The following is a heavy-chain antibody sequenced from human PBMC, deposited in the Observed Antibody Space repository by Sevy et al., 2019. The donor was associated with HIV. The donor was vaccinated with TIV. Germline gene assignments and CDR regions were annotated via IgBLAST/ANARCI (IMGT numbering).Heavy chain of an antibody. CDR1: GFTFSSYL. Sequence: GGSLRLSCAASGFTFSSYLMNWVRQAPGKGLEWVSSISSSTSYIYYADSVKGRFTISRDNAKNSQYLQMNSLRAEDTAVYYCARGAYPGIAVAGSPQHWGQGTLVTVSS. D-gene: IGHD6-19*01. CDR2: ISSSTSYI. CDR3: ARGAYPGIAVAGSPQH. J-gene: IGHJ1*01. V-gene: IGHV3-21*01.